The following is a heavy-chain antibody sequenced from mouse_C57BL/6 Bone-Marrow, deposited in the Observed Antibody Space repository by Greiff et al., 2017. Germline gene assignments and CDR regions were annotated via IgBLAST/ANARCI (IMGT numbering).Heavy chain of an antibody. D-gene: IGHD1-1*01. V-gene: IGHV5-6*01. J-gene: IGHJ2*01. Sequence: EVQLVESGGDLVKPGGSLKLSCAASGFTFSSYGMSWVRQTPDKRLEWVATISSGGSYTYYPASVKGRFTISRDNAKNTLYRQMSSLKSEDTAMYYCARLHYGSSLYYFDYWGQGTTLTVSS. CDR3: ARLHYGSSLYYFDY. CDR2: ISSGGSYT. CDR1: GFTFSSYG.